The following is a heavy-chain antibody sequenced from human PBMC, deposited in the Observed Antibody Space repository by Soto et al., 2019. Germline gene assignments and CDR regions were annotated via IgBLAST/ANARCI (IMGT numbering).Heavy chain of an antibody. D-gene: IGHD6-19*01. Sequence: LPSTASGDSIGSTVRMSWVRQPPGKGLEWIGAIYHNGLTDYNPSLKGRVTMSADXSNNQFSLNVTSVTAADTAMYYCARDAAVPGETDRFDYWGQGTLVTVSS. CDR2: IYHNGLT. CDR3: ARDAAVPGETDRFDY. V-gene: IGHV4-4*02. J-gene: IGHJ4*02. CDR1: GDSIGSTVR.